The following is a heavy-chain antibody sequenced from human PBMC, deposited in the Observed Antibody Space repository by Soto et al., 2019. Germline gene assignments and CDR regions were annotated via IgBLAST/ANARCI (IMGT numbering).Heavy chain of an antibody. Sequence: QPGGSLRLSCAASGFTFSSYAMSWVRQAPGKGLEWVSAISGSGGSTYYADSVKGRFTISRDNSKNTLYLQMNSLRAEDTAVYYCGVCENEYYYYGMDVWGQGTTVTVSS. J-gene: IGHJ6*02. V-gene: IGHV3-23*01. CDR3: GVCENEYYYYGMDV. CDR1: GFTFSSYA. CDR2: ISGSGGST. D-gene: IGHD2-8*01.